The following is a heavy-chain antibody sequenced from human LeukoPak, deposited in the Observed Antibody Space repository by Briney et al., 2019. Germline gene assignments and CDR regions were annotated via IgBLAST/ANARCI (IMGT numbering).Heavy chain of an antibody. CDR1: GGSFSGYY. D-gene: IGHD2-2*01. V-gene: IGHV4-34*01. CDR2: INHSGST. CDR3: ARHTKRYCSSTSCYSGYYYYYMDV. Sequence: SETLSLTCAVYGGSFSGYYWSWIRQPPGKGLEWIGEINHSGSTNYNPSLKSRVTISVDTSKYQFSLKLSSVTAADTAVYYCARHTKRYCSSTSCYSGYYYYYMDVWGKGTTVTVSS. J-gene: IGHJ6*03.